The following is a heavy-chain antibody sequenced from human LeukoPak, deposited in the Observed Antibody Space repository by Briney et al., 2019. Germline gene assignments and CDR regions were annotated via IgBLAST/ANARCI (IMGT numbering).Heavy chain of an antibody. D-gene: IGHD2/OR15-2a*01. Sequence: LSLTCAVYGGSFSGYYWSWIRQAPGKGLEWVSYISTTASTIYYADSVKGRFTISRDNAKNSLYLQMNSLRAEDTAVYYCARVLEGSNDYWGQGTLVTVSS. CDR3: ARVLEGSNDY. V-gene: IGHV3-11*01. CDR2: ISTTASTI. J-gene: IGHJ4*02. CDR1: GGSFSGYY.